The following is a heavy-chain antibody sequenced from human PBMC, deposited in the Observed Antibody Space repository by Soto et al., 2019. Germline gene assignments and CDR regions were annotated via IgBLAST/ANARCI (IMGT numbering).Heavy chain of an antibody. Sequence: ASVKVSCKASGYTFTGYYMHWVRQAPGQGLEWMGWINPNSGGTNYAQKFQGWVTMTRDTSISTAYMELSRLRSDDTAVYYCAREHCSGGSCYSGLPDYWGQGTLVTVSS. CDR2: INPNSGGT. D-gene: IGHD2-15*01. CDR1: GYTFTGYY. J-gene: IGHJ4*02. CDR3: AREHCSGGSCYSGLPDY. V-gene: IGHV1-2*04.